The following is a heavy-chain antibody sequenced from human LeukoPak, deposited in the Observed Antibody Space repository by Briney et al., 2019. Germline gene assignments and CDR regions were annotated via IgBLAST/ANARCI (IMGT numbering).Heavy chain of an antibody. CDR3: ARIPEYSSSSAHY. V-gene: IGHV1-2*02. Sequence: GASVKVSCKASGYTFTGYYMHWVRQAPGQGLEWMGWINPNSGGTNYAQKFQGRFTMTRDTSISTAYMELSRLRSDDTAVYYCARIPEYSSSSAHYWGQGTLVTVSS. CDR2: INPNSGGT. D-gene: IGHD6-6*01. J-gene: IGHJ4*02. CDR1: GYTFTGYY.